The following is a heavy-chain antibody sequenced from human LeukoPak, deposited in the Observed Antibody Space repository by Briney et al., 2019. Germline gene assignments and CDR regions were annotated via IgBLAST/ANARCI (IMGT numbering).Heavy chain of an antibody. D-gene: IGHD5-18*01. J-gene: IGHJ4*02. CDR2: IIPIFGIA. Sequence: ASVKVSCKASGGTFSSCAISWVRQAPGQGLEWMGRIIPIFGIANYAQKFQGRVTITADKSTSTAYMELSSLRSEDTAVYYCATDLSGYSYGYAFDYWGQGTLVTVSS. CDR3: ATDLSGYSYGYAFDY. V-gene: IGHV1-69*04. CDR1: GGTFSSCA.